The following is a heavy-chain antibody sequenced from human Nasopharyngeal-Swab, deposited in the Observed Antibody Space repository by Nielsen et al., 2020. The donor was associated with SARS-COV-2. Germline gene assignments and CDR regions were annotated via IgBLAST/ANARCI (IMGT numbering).Heavy chain of an antibody. CDR2: IIPLLGIA. D-gene: IGHD5-18*01. J-gene: IGHJ5*02. Sequence: SVKVSCKASGGTFSRYAISWVRKAPGQGPEWMGGIIPLLGIATYAQKFQGRVTISADKSTGTVYMELSSLRYEDTAVYYCARGPDPALKFDPWGQGTLVAVSS. CDR1: GGTFSRYA. V-gene: IGHV1-69*10. CDR3: ARGPDPALKFDP.